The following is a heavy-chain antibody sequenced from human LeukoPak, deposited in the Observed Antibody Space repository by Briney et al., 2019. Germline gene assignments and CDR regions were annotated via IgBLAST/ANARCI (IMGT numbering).Heavy chain of an antibody. J-gene: IGHJ4*02. Sequence: RSGGSLRLSCAASGFTFSSYAMSWVRQAPGKGLEWVSTISGSGGSTYYADSVKGRFTISRDNSKNSLYPQMSSLRAEDTALYYCAKVVGATTRGYFDYWGQGTLVTVSS. CDR1: GFTFSSYA. CDR3: AKVVGATTRGYFDY. V-gene: IGHV3-23*01. D-gene: IGHD1-26*01. CDR2: ISGSGGST.